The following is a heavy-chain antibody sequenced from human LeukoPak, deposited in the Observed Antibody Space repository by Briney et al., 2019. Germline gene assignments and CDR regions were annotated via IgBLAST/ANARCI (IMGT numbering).Heavy chain of an antibody. Sequence: SETLSLTCTVSGGSISSGNYYWSWIRQHPGKGLEWIGYIHHSGSTYYNPSLKSRVIISVDTSKNQFSLKLNSVTAADTAVYYCASLDYDSSGTAVDNWGQGTLVTVSS. V-gene: IGHV4-31*03. CDR3: ASLDYDSSGTAVDN. J-gene: IGHJ4*02. D-gene: IGHD3-22*01. CDR2: IHHSGST. CDR1: GGSISSGNYY.